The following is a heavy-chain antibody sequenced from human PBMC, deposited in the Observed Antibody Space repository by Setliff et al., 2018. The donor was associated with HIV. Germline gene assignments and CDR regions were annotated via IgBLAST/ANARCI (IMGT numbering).Heavy chain of an antibody. V-gene: IGHV1-3*01. CDR3: ALGILTGSRHPPYFDY. J-gene: IGHJ4*02. Sequence: ASVKVSCKASGYTFTNYDINWVRQAPGQRLEWMGWINAGNGNTKYSQKFQGRVTITRDTSASTAYMELSSLRSEDTAVYYCALGILTGSRHPPYFDYWGQGTLVTVSS. CDR1: GYTFTNYD. D-gene: IGHD3-9*01. CDR2: INAGNGNT.